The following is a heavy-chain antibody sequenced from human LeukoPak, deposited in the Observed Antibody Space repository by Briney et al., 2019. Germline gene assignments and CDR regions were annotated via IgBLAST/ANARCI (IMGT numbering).Heavy chain of an antibody. CDR2: IYTSGST. V-gene: IGHV4-61*02. CDR1: GGSISSGSYY. D-gene: IGHD6-13*01. Sequence: PSQTLSLTCTVSGGSISSGSYYWSWIRQPAGKGLEWIGRIYTSGSTYYNPSLKSRVTISVDTSKNQFSLKLSSVTAADTAVYYCARVKAAGIGYWGQGTLVTVSS. J-gene: IGHJ4*02. CDR3: ARVKAAGIGY.